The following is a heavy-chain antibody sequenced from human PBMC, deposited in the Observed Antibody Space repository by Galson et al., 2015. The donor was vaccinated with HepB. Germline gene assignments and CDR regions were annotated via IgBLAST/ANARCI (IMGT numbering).Heavy chain of an antibody. V-gene: IGHV4-31*03. CDR1: GGSISSGDYY. Sequence: TLSLTCTVSGGSISSGDYYWNWIRQHPGKGLEWIGYIYYSGSTCYNPSLKSRVTISVDTSKNQFSLKLTSVTAADTAVYYCARLRVVVVPATRDNYYYMDVWGKGTTVTVSS. CDR3: ARLRVVVVPATRDNYYYMDV. J-gene: IGHJ6*03. CDR2: IYYSGST. D-gene: IGHD2-2*01.